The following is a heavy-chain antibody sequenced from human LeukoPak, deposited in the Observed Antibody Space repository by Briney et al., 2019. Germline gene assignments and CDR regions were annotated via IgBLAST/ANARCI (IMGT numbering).Heavy chain of an antibody. D-gene: IGHD1-26*01. V-gene: IGHV3-74*01. CDR3: ARGMGATTGGY. Sequence: GGSLRLSCAASGFTFSSYCMHWVRQAPGKGRVWVSRINSDGSSTTYADSVKGRFTISRDNAKKTLYLQMNSLRAEDTAVYYCARGMGATTGGYWGQGTLVTVSS. CDR2: INSDGSST. CDR1: GFTFSSYC. J-gene: IGHJ4*02.